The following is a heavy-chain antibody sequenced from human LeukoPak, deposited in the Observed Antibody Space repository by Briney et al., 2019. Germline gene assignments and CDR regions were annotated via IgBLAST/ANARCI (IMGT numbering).Heavy chain of an antibody. CDR3: ARRRSGGKGMDV. Sequence: SETLSLTSAVYGGSFCGYYWSWIPQPPGKGLEWIGEINHSGSTNYNPSLKSRVTISVATSKNQFSLKLSSVTAADTAVFYCARRRSGGKGMDVWGKGTTVTVSS. D-gene: IGHD2-15*01. V-gene: IGHV4-34*01. CDR2: INHSGST. CDR1: GGSFCGYY. J-gene: IGHJ6*04.